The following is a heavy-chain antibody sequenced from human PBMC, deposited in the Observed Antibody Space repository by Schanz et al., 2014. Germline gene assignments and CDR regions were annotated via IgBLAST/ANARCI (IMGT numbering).Heavy chain of an antibody. V-gene: IGHV1-2*06. Sequence: QIQLVQSGPAVKEPGASVLVSCKASGYTFTGHYIQWVRQAPGQGLEWMGRINPGPGGATYAQNFRGRVTMTRDTSITTAYMELSNLGSDDTAVYYCARGMSGYDCPDLWGQGTLVTVSS. CDR2: INPGPGGA. CDR3: ARGMSGYDCPDL. D-gene: IGHD5-12*01. CDR1: GYTFTGHY. J-gene: IGHJ5*02.